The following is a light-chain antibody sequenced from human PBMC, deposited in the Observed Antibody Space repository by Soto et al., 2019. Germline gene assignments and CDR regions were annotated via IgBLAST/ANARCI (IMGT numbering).Light chain of an antibody. V-gene: IGKV1-33*01. CDR3: QQYDNLPPYT. CDR2: DAS. CDR1: RDISVY. Sequence: DIQMTQSPSSLSASVGDRVTITCQASRDISVYLNWYQQKAGKPPKLLVYDASNLQTGVPSRFSGSGSGTHFTFTISSLQPEDVATDYCQQYDNLPPYTFGQGTKVDMK. J-gene: IGKJ2*01.